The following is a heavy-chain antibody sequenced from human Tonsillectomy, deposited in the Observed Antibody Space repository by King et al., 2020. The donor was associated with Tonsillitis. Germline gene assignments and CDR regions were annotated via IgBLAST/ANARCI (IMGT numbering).Heavy chain of an antibody. CDR2: IIPIFGTA. V-gene: IGHV1-69*01. CDR1: GGTFSSYA. J-gene: IGHJ4*02. Sequence: VKLVKSGAEVKKPGSSVKVSCKASGGTFSSYAISWVRQAPGQGLEWMGGIIPIFGTANYAQKFQGRVTITADESTSTAYMELSSLRSEDTAVYYCARGPHYYYDSSGYYTYWGQGTLVTVSS. CDR3: ARGPHYYYDSSGYYTY. D-gene: IGHD3-22*01.